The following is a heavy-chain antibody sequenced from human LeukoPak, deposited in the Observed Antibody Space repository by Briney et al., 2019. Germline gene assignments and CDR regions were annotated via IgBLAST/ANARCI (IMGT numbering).Heavy chain of an antibody. V-gene: IGHV3-48*04. Sequence: ASGFTFSXXXXXXXXXXPGXXXXXXSYISSSSSTIYYADSVKGRFTISRDNAKNSLYLQMNSLRAEDTAVYYCARDLIGGSYYDYWGQGTPVTVSS. D-gene: IGHD1-26*01. CDR3: ARDLIGGSYYDY. CDR1: GFTFSXXX. CDR2: ISSSSSTI. J-gene: IGHJ4*02.